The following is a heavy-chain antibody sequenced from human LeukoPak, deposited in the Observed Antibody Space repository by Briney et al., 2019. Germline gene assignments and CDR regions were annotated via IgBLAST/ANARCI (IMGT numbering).Heavy chain of an antibody. D-gene: IGHD6-19*01. Sequence: SETLSLTCTVSGGSISSSSYYWGWIRQPPGKGLEWIGSIYYSGSTYYNPSLKSRVTISVDTSKNQFSLKLSSVTAADTAVYYCARSSSSGWGFRFDPWGQGTLVTVSS. J-gene: IGHJ5*02. V-gene: IGHV4-39*07. CDR2: IYYSGST. CDR3: ARSSSSGWGFRFDP. CDR1: GGSISSSSYY.